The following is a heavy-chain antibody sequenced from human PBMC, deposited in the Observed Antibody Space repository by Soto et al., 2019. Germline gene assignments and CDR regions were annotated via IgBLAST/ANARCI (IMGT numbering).Heavy chain of an antibody. J-gene: IGHJ6*02. CDR2: ISAYNGNT. CDR1: GYTFTSYG. V-gene: IGHV1-18*01. CDR3: ASHRQVVRGFISYYYYYGMNV. D-gene: IGHD3-10*01. Sequence: APVKVSCKASGYTFTSYGISWVRQAPGQGHEGMGWISAYNGNTNYAQKLQGRVTMTTETSTSTAYMELRSLRSDDRAADYCASHRQVVRGFISYYYYYGMNVWGRGTTVTLSS.